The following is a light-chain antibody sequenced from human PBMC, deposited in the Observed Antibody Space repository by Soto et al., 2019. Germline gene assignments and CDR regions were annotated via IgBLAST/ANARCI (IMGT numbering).Light chain of an antibody. CDR1: QSVRSY. J-gene: IGKJ5*01. V-gene: IGKV3-11*01. Sequence: EIVLTHSPATPSSSTGTNHNLTKXXSQSVRSYLAWYQQKPGQAPRLLIYDASNRATGIPARFSGSGSGTDFTLTISSLEPEDCAVYYCQQRSNWPPITFGQGTRLEIK. CDR2: DAS. CDR3: QQRSNWPPIT.